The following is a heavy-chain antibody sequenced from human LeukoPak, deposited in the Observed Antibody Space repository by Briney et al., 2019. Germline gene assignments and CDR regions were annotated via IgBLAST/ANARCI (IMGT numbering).Heavy chain of an antibody. CDR3: ARTLGWGFARRAFDI. CDR1: GYTFTGYY. J-gene: IGHJ3*02. D-gene: IGHD7-27*01. CDR2: INPNSGGT. Sequence: ASVKVSCKASGYTFTGYYMHWVRQAPGQGLEWMVWINPNSGGTNYAQKFQGRVTMTRDTSISTAYMELSRLRSDDTAVYYCARTLGWGFARRAFDIWGQGTMVTVSS. V-gene: IGHV1-2*02.